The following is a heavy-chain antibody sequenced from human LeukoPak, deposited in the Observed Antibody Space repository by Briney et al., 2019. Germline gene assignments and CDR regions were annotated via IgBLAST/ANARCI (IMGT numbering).Heavy chain of an antibody. CDR1: GFTFTSYG. D-gene: IGHD5-12*01. J-gene: IGHJ5*02. CDR2: ISYDGSNK. CDR3: ARDVLSGDIVAP. Sequence: PGRSLRLSCAASGFTFTSYGMHWVRQAPGKGLEWVAVISYDGSNKYYADSVKGRFTISRDNSKNTLYLQMNSLRAEDTAVYYCARDVLSGDIVAPWGQGTLVTVSS. V-gene: IGHV3-30*03.